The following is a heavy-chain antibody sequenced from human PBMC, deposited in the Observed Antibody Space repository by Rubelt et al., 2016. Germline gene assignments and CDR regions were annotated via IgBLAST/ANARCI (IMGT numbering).Heavy chain of an antibody. Sequence: QVQLQQWGAGLLKPSETLSLACGVYSGSLSGYYWNWIRQSPGKGLEWIGEITLGGTTNYNPSLKSRVTISVDPSKNQISRKVLAGAAADTAVYYCARVQEWLRTQYHYYVMDVWGQGTTVTVSS. CDR2: ITLGGTT. D-gene: IGHD5-12*01. CDR3: ARVQEWLRTQYHYYVMDV. J-gene: IGHJ6*02. V-gene: IGHV4-34*01. CDR1: SGSLSGYY.